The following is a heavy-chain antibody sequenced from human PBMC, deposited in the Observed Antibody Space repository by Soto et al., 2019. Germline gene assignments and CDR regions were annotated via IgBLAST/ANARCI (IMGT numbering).Heavy chain of an antibody. J-gene: IGHJ6*02. V-gene: IGHV4-39*07. CDR2: IYYSGTS. D-gene: IGHD1-26*01. CDR1: GGSISDDTYY. Sequence: SETLSLTCTVSGGSISDDTYYWGWIRQPPGKGLEWIGSIYYSGTSSYNPSLKSRVTISVDTSKKQFSLKLNSVTTADTAVYYCARGSGNYYYYGLDVWGLGTTVTVSS. CDR3: ARGSGNYYYYGLDV.